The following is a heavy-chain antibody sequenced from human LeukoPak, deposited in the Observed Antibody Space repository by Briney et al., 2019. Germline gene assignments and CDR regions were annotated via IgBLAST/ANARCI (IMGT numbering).Heavy chain of an antibody. V-gene: IGHV4-4*02. CDR2: IYHSGST. Sequence: SETLSLTCTVSGGSISSSNWWSWVRQPPGKGLEWIGEIYHSGSTNYNPSLKSRVTISVDKSKNQFSLKLSSVTAADTAVYYCARVSAMALLADYWGRGTLVTVSS. J-gene: IGHJ4*02. CDR3: ARVSAMALLADY. D-gene: IGHD5-18*01. CDR1: GGSISSSNW.